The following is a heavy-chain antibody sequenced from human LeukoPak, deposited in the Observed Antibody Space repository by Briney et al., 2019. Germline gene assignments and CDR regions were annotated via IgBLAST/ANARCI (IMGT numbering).Heavy chain of an antibody. CDR2: INPNSGGT. CDR1: GYTFTGYY. Sequence: ASVKVSCKASGYTFTGYYMHWVRQAPGQGLEWMGRINPNSGGTNYAQKFQGRVTMTRETSISTAYMELSRLRSDDTAVYYCARDFTSRDGYNSYYRDYWGQGTLVTVSS. J-gene: IGHJ4*02. D-gene: IGHD5-24*01. V-gene: IGHV1-2*06. CDR3: ARDFTSRDGYNSYYRDY.